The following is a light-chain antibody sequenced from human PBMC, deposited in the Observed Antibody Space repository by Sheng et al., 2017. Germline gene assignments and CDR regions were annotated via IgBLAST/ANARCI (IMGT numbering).Light chain of an antibody. J-gene: IGLJ3*02. CDR2: DDS. CDR1: NIGNKN. Sequence: SYELTQSPSVSVAPGQTARITCGGDNIGNKNVHWYQQKPGQAPVLVVYDDSDRPSGIPERFSGSNSRNTATLTISRVEAEDEADYFCLVWDRSSEHWVFGGGTKLTVL. V-gene: IGLV3-21*02. CDR3: LVWDRSSEHWV.